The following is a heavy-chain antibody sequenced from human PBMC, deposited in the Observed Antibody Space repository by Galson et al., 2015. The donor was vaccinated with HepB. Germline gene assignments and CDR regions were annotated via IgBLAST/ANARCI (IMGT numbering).Heavy chain of an antibody. J-gene: IGHJ5*02. V-gene: IGHV1-46*01. CDR1: GYTFTSYY. D-gene: IGHD2/OR15-2a*01. CDR3: TRDFSAFDP. Sequence: SCKASGYTFTSYYMHWVRQAPGQGLEWMGIINPSGGSTSYAQKFQGRVTMTRDTSTSTVYMEMRSLRSEETAVYYCTRDFSAFDPWGQGTLVTVSS. CDR2: INPSGGST.